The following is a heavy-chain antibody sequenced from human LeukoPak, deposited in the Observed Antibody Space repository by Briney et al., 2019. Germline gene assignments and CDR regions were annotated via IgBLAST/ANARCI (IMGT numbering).Heavy chain of an antibody. CDR2: ISSSSSTI. D-gene: IGHD1-26*01. Sequence: GGSLRLSCAASGSTFSSYSMNWVRQAPGKGLEWVSYISSSSSTIYYADSVKGRFIISRDNAKNSLYLQMNSLRAEDTAVYYCARVLQRGAPPLYYYYYGMDVWGQGTTVTVSS. CDR1: GSTFSSYS. J-gene: IGHJ6*02. V-gene: IGHV3-48*04. CDR3: ARVLQRGAPPLYYYYYGMDV.